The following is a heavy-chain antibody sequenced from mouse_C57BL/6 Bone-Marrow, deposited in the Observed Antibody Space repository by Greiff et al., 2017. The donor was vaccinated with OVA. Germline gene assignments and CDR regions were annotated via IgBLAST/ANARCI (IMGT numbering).Heavy chain of an antibody. Sequence: QVQLQQPGAELVKPGASVKMSCKASGYTFTSYWITWVKQRPGQGLEWIGDIYPGSGSTNYNEKFKSKATLTVYTSSSTAYMQLSSLTSEDSSVYYCARRGPVGTAWFAYWGQGTLVTVSA. CDR1: GYTFTSYW. D-gene: IGHD1-1*02. CDR3: ARRGPVGTAWFAY. J-gene: IGHJ3*01. CDR2: IYPGSGST. V-gene: IGHV1-55*01.